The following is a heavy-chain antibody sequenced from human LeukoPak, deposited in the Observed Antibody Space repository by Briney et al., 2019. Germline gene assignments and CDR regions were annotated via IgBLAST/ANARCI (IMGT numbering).Heavy chain of an antibody. CDR2: IKEDGSEK. CDR3: ARAGLLWFGESYFDY. J-gene: IGHJ4*02. Sequence: GGSLRLSCPASGFTFSSYWMTWVRQAPGKGLEWVANIKEDGSEKHYGDSVKGRFTISRDNAKNSLYLQMSSLRAEDTAVYYCARAGLLWFGESYFDYWGQGTLVTVSS. CDR1: GFTFSSYW. V-gene: IGHV3-7*01. D-gene: IGHD3-10*01.